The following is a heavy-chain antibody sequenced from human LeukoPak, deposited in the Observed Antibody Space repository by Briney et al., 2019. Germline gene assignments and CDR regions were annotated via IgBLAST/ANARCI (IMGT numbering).Heavy chain of an antibody. Sequence: AASVKVSCKASGYTFTSYAMHWVRQAPGQRLEWMGWINAGNGNTKYSQKFQGRVTMTRNTSMSTAYMELSSLRSEDTAVYYCARGSYDSSGYPDAFDIWGQGTMVTVSS. CDR1: GYTFTSYA. CDR2: INAGNGNT. V-gene: IGHV1-3*01. J-gene: IGHJ3*02. CDR3: ARGSYDSSGYPDAFDI. D-gene: IGHD3-22*01.